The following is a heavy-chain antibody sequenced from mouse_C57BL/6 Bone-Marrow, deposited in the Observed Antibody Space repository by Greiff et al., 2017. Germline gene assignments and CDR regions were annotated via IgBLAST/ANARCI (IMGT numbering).Heavy chain of an antibody. Sequence: EVQRVESGTVLARPGASVKMSCKTSGYTFTSYWMHWVKQRPGQGLEWIGAIYPGNSDTSYNQKFKGKAKLAAVTTASTAYMELSSLTNEDSAVYYCTKRLRRGEYYFDYWGQGTTLTVSS. D-gene: IGHD2-4*01. CDR1: GYTFTSYW. CDR3: TKRLRRGEYYFDY. J-gene: IGHJ2*01. CDR2: IYPGNSDT. V-gene: IGHV1-5*01.